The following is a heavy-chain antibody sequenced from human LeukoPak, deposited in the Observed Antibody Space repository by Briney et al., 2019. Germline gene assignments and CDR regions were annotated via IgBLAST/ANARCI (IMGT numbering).Heavy chain of an antibody. CDR3: ARDTLSYYDSSGYSLGG. CDR2: ISSSSSYI. V-gene: IGHV3-21*01. D-gene: IGHD3-22*01. Sequence: GGSLRLSCAASGFTFSSYSTNWVRQAPGKGLEWVSSISSSSSYIYYADSVKGRFIISRDNAKNSLYLQMNSLRAEDTAVYYCARDTLSYYDSSGYSLGGWGQGTMVTVSS. J-gene: IGHJ3*01. CDR1: GFTFSSYS.